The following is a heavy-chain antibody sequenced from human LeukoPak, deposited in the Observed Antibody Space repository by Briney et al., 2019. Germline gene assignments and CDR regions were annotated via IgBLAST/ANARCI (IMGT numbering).Heavy chain of an antibody. CDR1: GGSMTSGSYY. CDR3: ARSNSSSWINWFDP. CDR2: VYTTGST. Sequence: PSQTLSLTCTVSGGSMTSGSYYWNWIRQSAGKGLEWLGHVYTTGSTSYNPSLKSRVTISVDTSKNQFSLKLSSVTAADTAVYYCARSNSSSWINWFDPWGQGTLVTVSS. V-gene: IGHV4-61*09. J-gene: IGHJ5*02. D-gene: IGHD6-13*01.